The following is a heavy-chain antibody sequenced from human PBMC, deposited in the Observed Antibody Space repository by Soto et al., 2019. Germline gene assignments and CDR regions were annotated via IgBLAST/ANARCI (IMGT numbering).Heavy chain of an antibody. CDR3: AKVSGSWYAGFFDL. D-gene: IGHD6-13*01. CDR1: GFTFSSHA. Sequence: EVQLLESGGGLVQPGGSLRLSCTASGFTFSSHAMTWVRQAPGKGLEWVSGLSDSGGSTYYADSVKGRFTISRDNSMNTLYLQMNTLRAEDTALYFCAKVSGSWYAGFFDLWGQGTLVTVSS. CDR2: LSDSGGST. V-gene: IGHV3-23*01. J-gene: IGHJ4*02.